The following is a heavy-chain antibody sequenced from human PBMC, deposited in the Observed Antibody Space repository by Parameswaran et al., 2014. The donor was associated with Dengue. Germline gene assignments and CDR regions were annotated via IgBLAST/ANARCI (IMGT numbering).Heavy chain of an antibody. J-gene: IGHJ4*02. Sequence: WIRQPPGKGLEWVAVISYDGSNKYYADSVKGRFTISRDNSKNTLYLQMNSLRAEDTAVYYCAKSASYGGRNYFDYWGQGTLVTVSS. D-gene: IGHD4-23*01. V-gene: IGHV3-30*18. CDR3: AKSASYGGRNYFDY. CDR2: ISYDGSNK.